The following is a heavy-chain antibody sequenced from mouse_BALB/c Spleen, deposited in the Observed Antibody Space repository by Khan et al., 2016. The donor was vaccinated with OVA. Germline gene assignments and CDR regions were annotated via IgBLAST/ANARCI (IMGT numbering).Heavy chain of an antibody. J-gene: IGHJ4*01. CDR3: ARGRTY. CDR2: ISYSGST. Sequence: VQLKESGPGLVKPSQSLSLTCTVTGYSITSDYAWNWLRQFPGNKLEWMGYISYSGSTSYPPSLKSRISITRDTSKNQFFLQLNSVTTEDTATYYCARGRTYWGQGTSVTVSS. V-gene: IGHV3-2*02. CDR1: GYSITSDYA.